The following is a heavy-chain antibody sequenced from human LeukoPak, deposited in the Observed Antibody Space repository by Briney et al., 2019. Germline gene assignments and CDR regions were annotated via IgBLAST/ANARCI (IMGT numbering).Heavy chain of an antibody. CDR2: IYTSGST. CDR3: ARDIGYYDSSGYPRDAFDI. J-gene: IGHJ3*02. D-gene: IGHD3-22*01. CDR1: GGSISSYY. V-gene: IGHV4-4*07. Sequence: SETLSFTCTGSGGSISSYYWSWLRQPAGKGREWIGRIYTSGSTNYNPSLKSRVTMSVDTSKNQFSLKLSSVTAADTAVYYCARDIGYYDSSGYPRDAFDIWGQGTMVTVSS.